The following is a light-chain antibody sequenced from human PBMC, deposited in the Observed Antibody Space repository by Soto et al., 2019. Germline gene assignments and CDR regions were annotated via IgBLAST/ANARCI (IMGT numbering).Light chain of an antibody. J-gene: IGKJ1*01. Sequence: DIQMTQSPSTLSASVGDRVTITCRASQSISSWLAWYQQKPGKAPRLLIYMASSLESGVPSRFSGSGSGTECTLTIRSLQPDDFATYYCQQYKSYPWTFGQGTKVEIK. V-gene: IGKV1-5*03. CDR3: QQYKSYPWT. CDR1: QSISSW. CDR2: MAS.